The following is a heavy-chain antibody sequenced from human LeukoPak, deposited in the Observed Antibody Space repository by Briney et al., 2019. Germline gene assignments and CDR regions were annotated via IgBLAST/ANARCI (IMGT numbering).Heavy chain of an antibody. Sequence: GGSLRLSCAASGFSLSSYNMHWVRQAPGKGPELVWSISRCSYLESEDSAKGRFNISRDNTKNSLDLQMNSLSVEDTAVYYCAREISGYGSGSYVPRTDYWGQGTQVTVSS. CDR1: GFSLSSYN. J-gene: IGHJ4*02. CDR2: ISRCSYL. CDR3: AREISGYGSGSYVPRTDY. V-gene: IGHV3-21*01. D-gene: IGHD3-10*01.